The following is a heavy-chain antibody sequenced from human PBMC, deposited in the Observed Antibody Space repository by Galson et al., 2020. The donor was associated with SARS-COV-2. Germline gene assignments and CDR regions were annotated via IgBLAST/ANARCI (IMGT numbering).Heavy chain of an antibody. CDR2: ISGSGGST. CDR1: GFTFSSYA. Sequence: GESLKISCAASGFTFSSYAMSWVRQAPGKGLEWVSAISGSGGSTYYADSVKGRFTISRDNSKNTLYLQMNSLRAEDTAVYYCAWTSSWYVFGDYYGMDVWGQGTTVTVSS. V-gene: IGHV3-23*01. J-gene: IGHJ6*02. D-gene: IGHD6-13*01. CDR3: AWTSSWYVFGDYYGMDV.